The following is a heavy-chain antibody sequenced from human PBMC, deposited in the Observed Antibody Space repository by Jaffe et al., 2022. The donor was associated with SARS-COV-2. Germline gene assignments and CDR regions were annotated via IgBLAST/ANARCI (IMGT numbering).Heavy chain of an antibody. D-gene: IGHD3-10*01. J-gene: IGHJ5*02. Sequence: EVQLLESGGGLVQPGGSLRLSCAASGFTFSTYAMNWVRLAPGKGLEWVSGLTAGGGNTNYADSVKGRFTISRDNSKSTLYLQMNSLRAEDTAVYYCVSGRSGSWGQGTLVTVSS. V-gene: IGHV3-23*01. CDR3: VSGRSGS. CDR2: LTAGGGNT. CDR1: GFTFSTYA.